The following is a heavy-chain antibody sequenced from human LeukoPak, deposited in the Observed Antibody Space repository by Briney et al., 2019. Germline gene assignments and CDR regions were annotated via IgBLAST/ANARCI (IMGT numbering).Heavy chain of an antibody. V-gene: IGHV4-39*01. CDR2: IYYSGST. CDR3: ARLVVSSWYHEVLLGRDY. J-gene: IGHJ4*02. CDR1: GGSISSSSYY. Sequence: SETLSLTCTVSGGSISSSSYYWGWIRQPPGKGLEWIGSIYYSGSTDYNPSLKSRVTISVDTSKNQFSLKLSSVTAADTAVYYCARLVVSSWYHEVLLGRDYWGQGTLVTVSS. D-gene: IGHD6-13*01.